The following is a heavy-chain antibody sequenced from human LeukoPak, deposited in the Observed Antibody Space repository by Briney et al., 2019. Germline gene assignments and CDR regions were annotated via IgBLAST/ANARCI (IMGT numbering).Heavy chain of an antibody. CDR1: GFTLSTNY. D-gene: IGHD3-16*01. J-gene: IGHJ4*02. CDR2: IYSGGTT. Sequence: GGSLRLSCAASGFTLSTNYMTWVRQAPGKGLEWVSVIYSGGTTYYADSVKGRFSISRDNTKNTLYLQMNSLRAEDTAVYYCARYGYGRSGFDYWGQGTLVTVSS. CDR3: ARYGYGRSGFDY. V-gene: IGHV3-66*01.